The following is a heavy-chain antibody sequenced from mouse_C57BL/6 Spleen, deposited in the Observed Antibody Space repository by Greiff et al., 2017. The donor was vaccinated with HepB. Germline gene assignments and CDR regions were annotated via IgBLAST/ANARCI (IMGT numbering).Heavy chain of an antibody. Sequence: QVQLQQSGAELAKPGASVKLSCKASGYTFTSYWMHWVKQRPGQGLEWIGYINPSSGYTKYNQKFKDKATLTADKSSNTAYMQLSSLTYEDSAVYYCARGEKIYYDYDAWFAYWGQGTLVTVSA. V-gene: IGHV1-7*01. CDR1: GYTFTSYW. CDR3: ARGEKIYYDYDAWFAY. J-gene: IGHJ3*01. D-gene: IGHD2-4*01. CDR2: INPSSGYT.